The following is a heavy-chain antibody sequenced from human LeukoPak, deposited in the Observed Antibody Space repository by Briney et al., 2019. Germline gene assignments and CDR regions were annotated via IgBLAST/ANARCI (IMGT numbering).Heavy chain of an antibody. CDR3: ARGYSRSPDY. V-gene: IGHV3-23*01. D-gene: IGHD6-13*01. CDR2: IGESGVDT. J-gene: IGHJ4*02. CDR1: GFTFRSYP. Sequence: GGSLRLSCAASGFTFRSYPMTWVRQAPGKGLEWVSAIGESGVDTYYADSVKGRLTISRDNSKDMLYLQMNSLRAEDTALYFCARGYSRSPDYWGQGTLVTVSS.